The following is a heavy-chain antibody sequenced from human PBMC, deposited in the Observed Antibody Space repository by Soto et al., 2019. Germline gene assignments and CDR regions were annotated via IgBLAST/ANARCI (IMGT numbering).Heavy chain of an antibody. CDR3: ARDSDYGDYGDAFDI. Sequence: GGSLRLSCAASGFTFSIYWMRWVRHAPGKGLEWVANIKQDGSEKYYVDSVKGRFTISRDNAKNSLYLQMNSLRAEDTAVYYCARDSDYGDYGDAFDIWGQGTMVTVSS. D-gene: IGHD4-17*01. CDR2: IKQDGSEK. V-gene: IGHV3-7*01. J-gene: IGHJ3*02. CDR1: GFTFSIYW.